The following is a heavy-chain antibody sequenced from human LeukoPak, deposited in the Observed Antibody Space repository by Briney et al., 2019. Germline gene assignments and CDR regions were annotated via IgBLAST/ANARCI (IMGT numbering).Heavy chain of an antibody. CDR1: GGSISSSSYY. D-gene: IGHD3-10*01. Sequence: SETLSLTCTVSGGSISSSSYYWGWIRQPPGKGLEWIGTIYYSGTTYYNPSLKSRVTISVDTSKNQFSLRLSSVTAADTAVYYCARTTMVRGTYYMDVWGKGTTVTISS. CDR3: ARTTMVRGTYYMDV. CDR2: IYYSGTT. J-gene: IGHJ6*03. V-gene: IGHV4-39*07.